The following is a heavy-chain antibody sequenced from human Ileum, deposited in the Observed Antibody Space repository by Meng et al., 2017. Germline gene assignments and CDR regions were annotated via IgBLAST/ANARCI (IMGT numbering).Heavy chain of an antibody. CDR3: VSERRRSYFFDY. V-gene: IGHV4-30-4*01. Sequence: QVQLQESGPGLVNPSQTLSLTCSVSGGSMRSGDNYWSWIRQPPGKGLEWIGYIYYSGSTYYTPSLKSRVIMSVDTSANRFSLNLNSVTAADTAVYFCVSERRRSYFFDYWGQGTLVTVSS. CDR1: GGSMRSGDNY. CDR2: IYYSGST. J-gene: IGHJ4*02.